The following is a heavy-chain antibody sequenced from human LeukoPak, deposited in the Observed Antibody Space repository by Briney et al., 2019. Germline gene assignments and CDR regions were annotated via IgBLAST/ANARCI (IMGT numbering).Heavy chain of an antibody. D-gene: IGHD2-21*01. CDR3: ARELSQIVWGGLDY. CDR2: IQNDASTR. CDR1: GFIFSHYG. Sequence: GRSLRLSCTASGFIFSHYGMHWVRQAPGKGLEWVAVIQNDASTRNYVDSVKGRFTISRDNSENTVFLQMDSLRVEDTAVYYCARELSQIVWGGLDYGGQGTLVSVSS. J-gene: IGHJ4*02. V-gene: IGHV3-33*05.